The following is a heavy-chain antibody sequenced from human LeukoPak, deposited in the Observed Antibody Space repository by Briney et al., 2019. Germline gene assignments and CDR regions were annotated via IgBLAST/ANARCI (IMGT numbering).Heavy chain of an antibody. CDR3: AKGLRSSNYYYGMDV. CDR1: GFTFSTFV. J-gene: IGHJ6*02. D-gene: IGHD6-13*01. CDR2: INDSGGRT. V-gene: IGHV3-23*01. Sequence: GGSLRLSCAASGFTFSTFVMNWVRQAPGKGLEWVSGINDSGGRTHYADSVKGRVAISRDNSKNTLYLQLTSLRVDDTAIYYCAKGLRSSNYYYGMDVWGLGTTVTVSS.